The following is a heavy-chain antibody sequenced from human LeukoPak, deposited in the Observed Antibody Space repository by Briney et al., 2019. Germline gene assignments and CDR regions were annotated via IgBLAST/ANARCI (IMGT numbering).Heavy chain of an antibody. CDR1: GFTFSSYA. V-gene: IGHV3-23*01. Sequence: GGPLRLSCAASGFTFSSYAMSWVRQAPGKGLEWVSAISGSGGSTYYADSVKGRFTISRDNSKNTLYLQMNSLRAEDTAVYYCAKDPRSTTYFDYWGQGTLVTVSS. D-gene: IGHD1-26*01. CDR2: ISGSGGST. CDR3: AKDPRSTTYFDY. J-gene: IGHJ4*02.